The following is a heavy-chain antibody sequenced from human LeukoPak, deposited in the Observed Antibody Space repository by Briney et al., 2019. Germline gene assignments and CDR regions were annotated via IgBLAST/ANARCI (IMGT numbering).Heavy chain of an antibody. V-gene: IGHV1-69*01. CDR3: ARARSIAVAGTDFDY. CDR2: IIPIFGTA. J-gene: IGHJ4*02. D-gene: IGHD6-19*01. Sequence: ASVKVSCKASGSTFSSYAISWVRQAPGQGLEWMGGIIPIFGTANYAQKFQGRVTITADESTSTAYMELSSLRSEDTAVYYCARARSIAVAGTDFDYWGQGTLVTVSS. CDR1: GSTFSSYA.